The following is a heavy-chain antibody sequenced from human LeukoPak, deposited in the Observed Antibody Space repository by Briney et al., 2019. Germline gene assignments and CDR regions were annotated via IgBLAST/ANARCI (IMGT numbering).Heavy chain of an antibody. V-gene: IGHV4-4*07. D-gene: IGHD3-22*01. CDR1: GGSISSYY. J-gene: IGHJ4*02. CDR2: YHTSGST. CDR3: ARDTYYYDSSGYSNFDY. Sequence: SETLSLTCTVSGGSISSYYWSWIRQPAGKGLEWIGRYHTSGSTNYNPSLKSRVTMSADTSKNQFSLQLSSVTAADTAVYYCARDTYYYDSSGYSNFDYWSQGTLVTVSS.